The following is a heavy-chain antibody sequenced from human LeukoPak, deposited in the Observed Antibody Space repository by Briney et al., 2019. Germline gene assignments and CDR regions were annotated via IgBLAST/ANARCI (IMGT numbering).Heavy chain of an antibody. CDR2: ISSSSSYT. CDR3: AGEYYYDSSGYYQPPDY. CDR1: GFTFSDYY. J-gene: IGHJ4*02. Sequence: GGSLRLSCAASGFTFSDYYMSWIRQAPGKGLEWVSYISSSSSYTNYADSVKGRFTISRDNSKNTLYLQMNSLRAEDTAVYYCAGEYYYDSSGYYQPPDYWGQGTLVTVSS. V-gene: IGHV3-11*06. D-gene: IGHD3-22*01.